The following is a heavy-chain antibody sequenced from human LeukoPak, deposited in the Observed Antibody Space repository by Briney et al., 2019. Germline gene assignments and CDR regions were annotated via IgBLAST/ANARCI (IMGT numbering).Heavy chain of an antibody. CDR2: IRSKAYGGTT. Sequence: SGGSLRLSFTASGFTFGDYAMSWFRQAPGKGLEWVGFIRSKAYGGTTEYAASVKGRFTISRDDSKSIAYLQMNSLKTEDTAVYYCTQEGVDAFDIWGQGTMVTVSS. V-gene: IGHV3-49*03. D-gene: IGHD3-16*01. CDR1: GFTFGDYA. CDR3: TQEGVDAFDI. J-gene: IGHJ3*02.